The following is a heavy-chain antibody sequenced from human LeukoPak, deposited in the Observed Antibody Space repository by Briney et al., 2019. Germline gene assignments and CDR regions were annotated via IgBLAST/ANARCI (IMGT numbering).Heavy chain of an antibody. D-gene: IGHD4-17*01. CDR3: ARDYGDYYGMDV. CDR1: GFTFSSYS. Sequence: GGSLRLSCAASGFTFSSYSMNWVRQAPGKGLEWVSSISSSSSYIYYADSVKGRFTISRDNAKNSLYLQMNSLRAEDTAVYYCARDYGDYYGMDVWGQGTTVTVSS. V-gene: IGHV3-21*01. J-gene: IGHJ6*02. CDR2: ISSSSSYI.